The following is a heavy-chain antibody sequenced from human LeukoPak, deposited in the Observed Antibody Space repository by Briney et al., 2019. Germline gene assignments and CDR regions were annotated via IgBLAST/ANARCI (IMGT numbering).Heavy chain of an antibody. Sequence: PGGSLRLSCAASGFTFSNCAMSWVRQAPEKGLDWVSVISGSAHKIRYADSVKGRFTISRDNSENIVYLQMNNLRVEDTAVYYCAGRPTGYSSGYIHWGQGTLVTVSS. V-gene: IGHV3-23*01. CDR2: ISGSAHKI. CDR3: AGRPTGYSSGYIH. CDR1: GFTFSNCA. D-gene: IGHD5-18*01. J-gene: IGHJ4*02.